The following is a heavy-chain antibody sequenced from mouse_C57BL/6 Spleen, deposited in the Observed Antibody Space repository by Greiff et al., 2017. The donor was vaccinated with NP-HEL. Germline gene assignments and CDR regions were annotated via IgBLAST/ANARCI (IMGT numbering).Heavy chain of an antibody. CDR3: ARRAYYSNYWYFDV. Sequence: VQLQQPGAELVMPGASVKLSCKASGYTFTSYWMHWVKQRPGQGLEWIGEIDPSDSYTNYNQKFKDKSTLTVDKSSSTAYMQLSSLTSEDSAVYYCARRAYYSNYWYFDVWGTGTTVTVSS. CDR2: IDPSDSYT. D-gene: IGHD2-5*01. J-gene: IGHJ1*03. V-gene: IGHV1-69*01. CDR1: GYTFTSYW.